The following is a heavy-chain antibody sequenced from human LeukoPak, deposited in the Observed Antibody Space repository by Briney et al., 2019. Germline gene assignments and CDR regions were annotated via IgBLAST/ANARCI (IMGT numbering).Heavy chain of an antibody. CDR2: IYTSGST. Sequence: SETLSLTCTVSGGSISSGSYYWSWIRQPAGKGLEWIGRIYTSGSTNYNPSLKSRVTISVDTSKSQFSLKLSSVTAADTAVYYCARGRLGYCSGGSCYSVGNWFDPWGQGTLVTVSS. J-gene: IGHJ5*02. D-gene: IGHD2-15*01. V-gene: IGHV4-61*02. CDR3: ARGRLGYCSGGSCYSVGNWFDP. CDR1: GGSISSGSYY.